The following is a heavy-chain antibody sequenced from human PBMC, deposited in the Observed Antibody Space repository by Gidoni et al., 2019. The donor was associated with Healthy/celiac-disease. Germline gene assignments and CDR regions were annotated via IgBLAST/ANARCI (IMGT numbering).Heavy chain of an antibody. Sequence: EVQLLESGGGLVQPGGSLRLSCAVSGITFSSYALSWVRQAPGKGLEWVSGISGSGGSTNYADSVKGRFTISRDNSKNTLYLQMDSLRAEDTAVYYCAKDVGIVGATHPVFDYWGQGTLVTVFS. V-gene: IGHV3-23*01. J-gene: IGHJ4*02. D-gene: IGHD1-26*01. CDR2: ISGSGGST. CDR3: AKDVGIVGATHPVFDY. CDR1: GITFSSYA.